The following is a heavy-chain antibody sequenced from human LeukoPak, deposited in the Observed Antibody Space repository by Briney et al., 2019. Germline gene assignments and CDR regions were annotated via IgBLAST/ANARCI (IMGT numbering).Heavy chain of an antibody. CDR2: IYYSGST. D-gene: IGHD6-13*01. V-gene: IGHV4-39*07. CDR3: ATDRIAAAGRFDY. CDR1: GGSISSSSYY. J-gene: IGHJ4*02. Sequence: SETLSLTCTVSGGSISSSSYYWGWIRQPPGKGLEWIGSIYYSGSTYYNPSLKSRVTISVDTSKNQFSLKLSSVTAADTAVYYCATDRIAAAGRFDYWGQGTLVTVSS.